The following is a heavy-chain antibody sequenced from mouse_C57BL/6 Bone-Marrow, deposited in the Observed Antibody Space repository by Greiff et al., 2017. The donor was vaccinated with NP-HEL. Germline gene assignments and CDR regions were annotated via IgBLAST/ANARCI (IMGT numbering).Heavy chain of an antibody. J-gene: IGHJ3*01. CDR3: ARRGYYGNYVGFAC. CDR2: IYPRSGNT. V-gene: IGHV1-81*01. D-gene: IGHD2-1*01. Sequence: LLESGAELARPGASVKLSCKASGYTFTSYGISWVKQRTGQGLEWIGEIYPRSGNTYYNEKFKGKATLTADKSSSTAYMELRSLTSEDSAVYFCARRGYYGNYVGFACWGQGTLVTVSA. CDR1: GYTFTSYG.